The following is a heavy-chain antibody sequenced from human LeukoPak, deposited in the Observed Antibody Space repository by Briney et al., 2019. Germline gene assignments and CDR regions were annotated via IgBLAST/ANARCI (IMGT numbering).Heavy chain of an antibody. CDR1: GGTFSSYA. CDR2: IIPIFGTA. Sequence: SVKVSCKASGGTFSSYAISWVRQAPGQGLEWMGGIIPIFGTANYAQKFQGRVTITTDESTSTAYMELSSLRSEDTAVYYCARYPYSYGTYYFDYWGQGALVTASS. CDR3: ARYPYSYGTYYFDY. J-gene: IGHJ4*02. V-gene: IGHV1-69*05. D-gene: IGHD5-18*01.